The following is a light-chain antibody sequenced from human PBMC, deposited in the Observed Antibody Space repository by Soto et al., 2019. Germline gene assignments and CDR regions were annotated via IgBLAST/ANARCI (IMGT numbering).Light chain of an antibody. CDR3: QQYNNWPPWT. CDR1: QSVSSN. Sequence: EIVMTQSPATLSVSPGERATLSCRASQSVSSNLAWYQQKPGQAPRLLIYGASTRATGIPARFSGSGSGTEFTLTISSLQSEDFAVYYCQQYNNWPPWTFGQGTKVYI. J-gene: IGKJ1*01. V-gene: IGKV3-15*01. CDR2: GAS.